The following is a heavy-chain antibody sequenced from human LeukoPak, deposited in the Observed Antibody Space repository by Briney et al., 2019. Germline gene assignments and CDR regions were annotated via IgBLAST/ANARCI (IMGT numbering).Heavy chain of an antibody. J-gene: IGHJ6*02. CDR2: IRSRAYRGTT. CDR1: GFTFGDHA. D-gene: IGHD1-1*01. CDR3: ARGPIQLWIHNAMDV. Sequence: GGSLRLSCTGSGFTFGDHAMSWVRQAPGKGLEWVGFIRSRAYRGTTEYAASVKGRFTISRDDSASIAYLQMNSLKTEDTAVYYCARGPIQLWIHNAMDVWGQGTTVTVSS. V-gene: IGHV3-49*04.